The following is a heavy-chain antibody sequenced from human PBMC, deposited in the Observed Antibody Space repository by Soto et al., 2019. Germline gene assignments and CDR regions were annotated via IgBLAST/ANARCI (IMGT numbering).Heavy chain of an antibody. CDR2: IKQDGSEK. CDR1: GFTFSSYW. V-gene: IGHV3-7*05. J-gene: IGHJ4*02. D-gene: IGHD3-22*01. CDR3: ARDNYYDSSGYPNLDY. Sequence: GGSLRLSCAASGFTFSSYWMSWVRQAPGKGLEWVANIKQDGSEKYYVDSVKGRFTISRDNAKNSLYLQMNSLRAEDTAVFYCARDNYYDSSGYPNLDYWGQGTLVTVSS.